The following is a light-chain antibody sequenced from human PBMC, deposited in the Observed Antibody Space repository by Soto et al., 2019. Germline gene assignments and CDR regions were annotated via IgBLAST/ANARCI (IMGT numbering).Light chain of an antibody. V-gene: IGKV3-20*01. J-gene: IGKJ1*01. Sequence: EIVLTQSPATLSLSPGERATLSCRASQSVSSSYLAWYQQKPGQAPRLIIYGASSRATGIPDRFSGSWSGTDFTLTISRLEPEDVAVYYCQQYGSSPPTFGQGTKVDIK. CDR2: GAS. CDR3: QQYGSSPPT. CDR1: QSVSSSY.